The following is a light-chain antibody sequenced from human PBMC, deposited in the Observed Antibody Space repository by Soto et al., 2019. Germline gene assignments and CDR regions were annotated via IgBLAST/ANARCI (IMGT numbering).Light chain of an antibody. CDR3: QHYGRSAIFT. CDR1: QSLSSNY. Sequence: EIVLTQSPGTLSLSPGERATISCRASQSLSSNYLAWYQQKPGQAPRLLIYGASSRASGIPDRFSGSGSGTDLTLTISSLEPEDFAVYYCQHYGRSAIFTLGPGTTVDIK. CDR2: GAS. J-gene: IGKJ3*01. V-gene: IGKV3-20*01.